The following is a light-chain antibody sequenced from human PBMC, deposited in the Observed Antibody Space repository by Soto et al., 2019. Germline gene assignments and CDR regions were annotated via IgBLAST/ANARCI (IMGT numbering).Light chain of an antibody. CDR1: QSVTDW. Sequence: DIQMTQSPSTLSASVGDRVTITCRASQSVTDWLAWYQLKSGKAPKLLIYDASSLESGVPSRFSGSGSGTEFTLTISSLQPDDFATYYCQQVNYYPFTFGGGTKVDIK. J-gene: IGKJ4*01. CDR3: QQVNYYPFT. CDR2: DAS. V-gene: IGKV1-5*01.